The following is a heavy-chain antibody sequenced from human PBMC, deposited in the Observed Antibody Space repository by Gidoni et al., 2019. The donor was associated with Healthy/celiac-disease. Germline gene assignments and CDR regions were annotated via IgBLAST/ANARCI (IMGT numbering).Heavy chain of an antibody. CDR1: GYSFTSYW. CDR3: ARQGCGSSEFDY. CDR2: IYPGYSDT. J-gene: IGHJ4*02. D-gene: IGHD6-6*01. V-gene: IGHV5-51*01. Sequence: EVQLVQSGAEVKKPGESLKIYCKGSGYSFTSYWIGWVRQMLGKGLEWMGIIYPGYSDTRYSPAFQGQGTISADKSISTAYLQGSSLKASDTSMYYCARQGCGSSEFDYWGQGTLVTVSS.